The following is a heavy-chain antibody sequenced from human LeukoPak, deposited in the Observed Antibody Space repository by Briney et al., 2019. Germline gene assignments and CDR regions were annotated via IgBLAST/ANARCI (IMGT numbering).Heavy chain of an antibody. CDR1: GYTFTSYD. J-gene: IGHJ6*02. D-gene: IGHD6-19*01. CDR2: MNPTCGNT. V-gene: IGHV1-8*01. CDR3: ARDTPLIAVAKDYYYYGMDV. Sequence: ASLRVCCTAAGYTFTSYDINWVRQATGQGLEWMGWMNPTCGNTGYAQKFQCRVTMTRNTSISTAYMELSSLRSEDTAVYYCARDTPLIAVAKDYYYYGMDVWGQGTTVTVSS.